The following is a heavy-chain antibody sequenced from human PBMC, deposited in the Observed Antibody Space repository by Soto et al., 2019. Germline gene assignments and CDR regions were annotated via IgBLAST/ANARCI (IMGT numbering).Heavy chain of an antibody. CDR2: ISGSDGTT. J-gene: IGHJ4*02. D-gene: IGHD6-19*01. Sequence: LRLSCAASGLTFSNYVMSWVRQAPGKGLEWVSTISGSDGTTYYADSVKGRFTISRDNSKNTLYLQMNTLRAEATAVYYCAKEASSGWYYFDFWGQGTVVTVSS. CDR3: AKEASSGWYYFDF. CDR1: GLTFSNYV. V-gene: IGHV3-23*01.